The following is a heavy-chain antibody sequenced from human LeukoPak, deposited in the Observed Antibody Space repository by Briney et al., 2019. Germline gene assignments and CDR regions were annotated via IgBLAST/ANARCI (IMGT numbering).Heavy chain of an antibody. CDR2: MNPNSGNT. CDR3: AIPSQWAMITFGAQEEAFDI. D-gene: IGHD3-16*01. V-gene: IGHV1-8*01. Sequence: ASVKVSCKASGYTFTSYDINWVRQATGQGLEWMGWMNPNSGNTGYAQKFQGRVTMTRNTSISTAYMELSSLRSEDTAVYYCAIPSQWAMITFGAQEEAFDIWGQGTMVTVSS. J-gene: IGHJ3*02. CDR1: GYTFTSYD.